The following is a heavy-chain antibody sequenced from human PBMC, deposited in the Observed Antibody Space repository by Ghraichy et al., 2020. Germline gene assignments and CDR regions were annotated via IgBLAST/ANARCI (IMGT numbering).Heavy chain of an antibody. J-gene: IGHJ5*02. D-gene: IGHD6-6*01. V-gene: IGHV1-2*02. Sequence: ASVKVSCKASGYTFTGYYMHWVRQAPGQGLEWMGWINPNSGGTNYAQKFQGRVTMTRDTSISTAYMELSRLRSDDTAVYYCARGVGAARGENWFDPWGQGTLVTVSS. CDR2: INPNSGGT. CDR3: ARGVGAARGENWFDP. CDR1: GYTFTGYY.